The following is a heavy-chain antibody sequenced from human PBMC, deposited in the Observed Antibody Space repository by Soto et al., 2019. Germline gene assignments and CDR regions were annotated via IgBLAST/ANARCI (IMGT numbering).Heavy chain of an antibody. D-gene: IGHD3-3*01. CDR1: GYTFTSYA. CDR2: INAGNGNT. J-gene: IGHJ4*02. CDR3: ATGELLEWLLSSFDY. V-gene: IGHV1-3*01. Sequence: ASVKVSCKASGYTFTSYAMHWVRQAPGQRLEWMGWINAGNGNTKYSQKFQGRVTITRDTSASTAYMELSSPRSEDTAVYYCATGELLEWLLSSFDYWGQGTLVTVSS.